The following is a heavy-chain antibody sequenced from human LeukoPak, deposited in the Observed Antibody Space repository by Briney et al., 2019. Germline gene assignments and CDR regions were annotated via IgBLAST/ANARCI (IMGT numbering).Heavy chain of an antibody. Sequence: SETLSLTCTVSGGSITSHYWSWIRQPPGKGLEWIGYIHYSGSTNYSPSLKSRVTISIDASKNRFSLKLSSVTAADTAVYYCARSAGEADWGQGTLVTVSS. CDR3: ARSAGEAD. CDR1: GGSITSHY. D-gene: IGHD3-10*01. J-gene: IGHJ4*02. CDR2: IHYSGST. V-gene: IGHV4-59*11.